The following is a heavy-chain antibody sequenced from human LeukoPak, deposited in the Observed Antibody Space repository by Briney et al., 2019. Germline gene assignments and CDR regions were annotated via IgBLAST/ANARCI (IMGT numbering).Heavy chain of an antibody. CDR3: ARDNVGATGFDY. Sequence: GGSLRLSCAASGFTFSSYGMHWVRQAPGKGLEWVAVIWYDGSNKYYADSVKGRFTISRDNSKNTLYLQMNSLRAEDTAVYYCARDNVGATGFDYWGQGTLVTVSS. CDR1: GFTFSSYG. D-gene: IGHD1-26*01. J-gene: IGHJ4*02. V-gene: IGHV3-33*01. CDR2: IWYDGSNK.